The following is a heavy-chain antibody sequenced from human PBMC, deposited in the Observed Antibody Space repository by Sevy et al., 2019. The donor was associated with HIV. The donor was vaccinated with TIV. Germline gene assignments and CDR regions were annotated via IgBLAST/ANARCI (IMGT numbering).Heavy chain of an antibody. V-gene: IGHV4-39*01. CDR3: ARVTWYTSGWYWFEP. Sequence: SETLSLTCTVSGGSISRSNYYWGWIRQPPGKGLEWIGSIYYSGSTYYKPSLKSRVTISVDTSKNQFSLKLSSVTAADTAVYYRARVTWYTSGWYWFEPWGQGTLVTVSS. CDR2: IYYSGST. J-gene: IGHJ5*02. CDR1: GGSISRSNYY. D-gene: IGHD6-19*01.